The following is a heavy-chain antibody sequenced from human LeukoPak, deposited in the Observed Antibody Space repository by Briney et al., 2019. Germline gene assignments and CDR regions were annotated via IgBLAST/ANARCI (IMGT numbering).Heavy chain of an antibody. Sequence: SETLSLTCTVSGGSISSYYWSWIRQPPGKRLEWIGYIYYSGSTNYNPSLKSRVTISVDTSKNQFSLKLSSVTAADTAVYYCARGPRWLLRHWGQGTLVTVSS. CDR2: IYYSGST. D-gene: IGHD2-15*01. J-gene: IGHJ4*02. CDR1: GGSISSYY. V-gene: IGHV4-59*12. CDR3: ARGPRWLLRH.